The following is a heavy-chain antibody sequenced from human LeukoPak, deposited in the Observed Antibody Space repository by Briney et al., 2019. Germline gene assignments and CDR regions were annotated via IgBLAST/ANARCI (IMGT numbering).Heavy chain of an antibody. J-gene: IGHJ4*02. V-gene: IGHV3-21*01. Sequence: GGSLRLSCAASGFTFSSYSMNWVRQAPGKGLEWVSSISSSSSYIYYADSVKGRFTISRDNAKNSLYLQMNSLRAEDTAVYYCAREWYYYDSSGYNDYWGQGTLVTVSS. CDR2: ISSSSSYI. CDR3: AREWYYYDSSGYNDY. CDR1: GFTFSSYS. D-gene: IGHD3-22*01.